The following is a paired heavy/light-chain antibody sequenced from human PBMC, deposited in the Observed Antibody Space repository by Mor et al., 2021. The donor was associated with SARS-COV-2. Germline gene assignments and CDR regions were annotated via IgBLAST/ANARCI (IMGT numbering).Heavy chain of an antibody. V-gene: IGHV5-10-1*01. CDR1: GYTFTSYW. CDR2: IAPSDSST. D-gene: IGHD2-21*02. CDR3: ARNPTDSDSFDI. Sequence: EVQLVQSGAELKKSGESLRISCKASGYTFTSYWITWVRQMPGKGLEWMGRIAPSDSSTNYSPSFQGHVRMSVDKSISTAFLQWSSLKASDTAIYYCARNPTDSDSFDIWGQGTMVTVSS. J-gene: IGHJ3*02.
Light chain of an antibody. Sequence: QSALTQPASVSGSPGQSISISCTGTSSDIGVYDFVSWYQQHPGKAPRLLIYEVSNRPSGVSNRFSGSKSGNAASLTISGLQAEDEADYYCTSYAGITIPYVFGTGTKVTVL. CDR2: EVS. CDR3: TSYAGITIPYV. CDR1: SSDIGVYDF. J-gene: IGLJ1*01. V-gene: IGLV2-14*01.